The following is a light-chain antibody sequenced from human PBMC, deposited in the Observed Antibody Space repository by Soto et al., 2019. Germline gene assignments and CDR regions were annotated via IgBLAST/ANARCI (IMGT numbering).Light chain of an antibody. CDR3: AAWDDSLRAVV. V-gene: IGLV1-44*01. Sequence: QSVLTQSPSESATPGQRVTISCSGSGSNIGTHAVNWYQQVPGTAPTLLIFRNDQRPSGVPDRFSGSKSGTSASLAISGPQSEDEADYYCAAWDDSLRAVVFGGGTKLTVL. CDR2: RND. J-gene: IGLJ2*01. CDR1: GSNIGTHA.